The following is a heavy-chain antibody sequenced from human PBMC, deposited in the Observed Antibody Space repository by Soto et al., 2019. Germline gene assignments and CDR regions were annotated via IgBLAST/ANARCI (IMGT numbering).Heavy chain of an antibody. V-gene: IGHV3-30-3*01. CDR1: GFTFSSYA. Sequence: PGGSLILSRAASGFTFSSYAIHWVRQAPGKGLEWVAVISYDGSNKYYADSVKGRFTISRDNSKNTLYLQMNSLRAEDTAVYYCARDNELGFGESYYYYGMDVWGQGTTVTVSS. J-gene: IGHJ6*02. CDR2: ISYDGSNK. D-gene: IGHD3-10*01. CDR3: ARDNELGFGESYYYYGMDV.